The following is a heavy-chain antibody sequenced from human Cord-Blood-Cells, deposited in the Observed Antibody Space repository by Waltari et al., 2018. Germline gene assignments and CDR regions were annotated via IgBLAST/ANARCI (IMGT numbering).Heavy chain of an antibody. CDR2: INHSVRT. CDR1: GGSFSGYY. V-gene: IGHV4-34*01. J-gene: IGHJ5*02. CDR3: ARGLTYYEILTGSNWFDP. D-gene: IGHD3-9*01. Sequence: QVQLQQWGAGLLKPSETLSLTCAVYGGSFSGYYWSWIRQPPGKGLERIGEINHSVRTNYNPYLKSRVTISEDTSKIQFSLKLSSVTAADTAVYYCARGLTYYEILTGSNWFDPWGQGTLVAGSS.